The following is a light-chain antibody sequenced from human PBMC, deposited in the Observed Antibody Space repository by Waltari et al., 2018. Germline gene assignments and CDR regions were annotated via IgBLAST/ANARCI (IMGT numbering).Light chain of an antibody. CDR1: SSDVGGYNY. CDR3: SSYAGSNSHV. Sequence: QSALTQPPSASGSPGQSVTISCPGTSSDVGGYNYVSWYQQHPGKAPNLMIYEVSKRPSGVPDRFSGSKSGNTASLTVSGLQAEDEADYYCSSYAGSNSHVFGTGTKVTVL. V-gene: IGLV2-8*01. J-gene: IGLJ1*01. CDR2: EVS.